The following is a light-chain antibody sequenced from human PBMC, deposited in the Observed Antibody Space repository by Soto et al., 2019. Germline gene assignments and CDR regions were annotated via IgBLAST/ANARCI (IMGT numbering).Light chain of an antibody. Sequence: DIQMTQSPSSLSASVGDRVTITCQASQNINNYLNWYQQKPGRAPKLLIYAAISLQSGVPSRLSGSGSGTDFTLTISSLQPEDFATYYCQQTYSTPHTFGQGTKVDIK. J-gene: IGKJ2*01. CDR1: QNINNY. CDR2: AAI. V-gene: IGKV1-39*01. CDR3: QQTYSTPHT.